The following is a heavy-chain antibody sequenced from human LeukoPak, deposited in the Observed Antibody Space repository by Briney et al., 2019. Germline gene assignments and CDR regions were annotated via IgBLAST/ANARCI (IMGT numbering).Heavy chain of an antibody. CDR2: IYYSGST. CDR1: GGSISSYY. J-gene: IGHJ4*02. Sequence: SETLSLTCTVSGGSISSYYRSWIRQPPGKGLEWIGSIYYSGSTYYDPSLKSRVTISVDTSKNQFSLKLSSVTAADTAVYYCARHLAAAVPLDYWGQGTLVTVSS. CDR3: ARHLAAAVPLDY. D-gene: IGHD6-13*01. V-gene: IGHV4-59*05.